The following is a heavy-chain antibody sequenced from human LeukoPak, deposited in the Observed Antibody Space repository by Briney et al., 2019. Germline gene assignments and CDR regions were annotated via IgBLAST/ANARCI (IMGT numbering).Heavy chain of an antibody. D-gene: IGHD1-20*01. V-gene: IGHV3-49*03. CDR1: GFTFGDHP. Sequence: GGSLRLSCTAAGFTFGDHPMSWFRQAPGKGLDWVGFIRGKDYGGTTEYAASVKGRFTISGDDSKSIAYLQMNSLKTEDTAVYYCTRGNWNPGYWGQGTLVTVSS. CDR2: IRGKDYGGTT. CDR3: TRGNWNPGY. J-gene: IGHJ4*02.